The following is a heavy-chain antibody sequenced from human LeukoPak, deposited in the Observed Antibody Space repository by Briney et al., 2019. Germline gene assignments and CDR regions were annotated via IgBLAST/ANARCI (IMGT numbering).Heavy chain of an antibody. V-gene: IGHV4-39*07. CDR3: ARIESDIVVVPAAGYYYYYYMDV. J-gene: IGHJ6*03. CDR1: GGSISSSSYY. Sequence: SETLSLTCTVSGGSISSSSYYWGWIRQPPGKGLEWIGSIYTSGSTNYNPSLKSRVTMSVDTSKNQFSLKLSSVTAADTAVYYCARIESDIVVVPAAGYYYYYYMDVWGKGTTVTVSS. D-gene: IGHD2-2*01. CDR2: IYTSGST.